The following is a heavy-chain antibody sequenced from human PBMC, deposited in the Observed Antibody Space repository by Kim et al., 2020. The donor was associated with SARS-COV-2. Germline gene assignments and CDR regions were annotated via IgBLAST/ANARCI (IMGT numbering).Heavy chain of an antibody. J-gene: IGHJ4*02. CDR1: GFTFSSYS. CDR3: ARDSNPYYYDSSGPFDY. CDR2: ISSSSSYI. Sequence: GSLRLSCAASGFTFSSYSMNWVRQAPGKGLEWVSSISSSSSYIYYADSVKGRFTISRDNAKNSLYLQMNSLRAEDTAVYYCARDSNPYYYDSSGPFDYWGQGTLVTVSS. D-gene: IGHD3-22*01. V-gene: IGHV3-21*01.